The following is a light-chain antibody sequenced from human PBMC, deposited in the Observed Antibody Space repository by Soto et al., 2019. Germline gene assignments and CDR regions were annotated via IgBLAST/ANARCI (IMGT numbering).Light chain of an antibody. CDR3: QQRSNRPPWT. V-gene: IGKV3-11*01. J-gene: IGKJ1*01. CDR1: QSIKNY. Sequence: EIVLTQSPGTLSLSPGERATFSCKASQSIKNYLAWYQKKPGQAPRLLIYDASNRATGNPARFSGSGSVTDFTLTISSLEPEDFAVYYCQQRSNRPPWTFGQGTKVEIK. CDR2: DAS.